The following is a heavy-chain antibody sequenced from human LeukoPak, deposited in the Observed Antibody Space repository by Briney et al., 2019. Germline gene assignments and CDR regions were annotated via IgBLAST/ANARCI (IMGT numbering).Heavy chain of an antibody. Sequence: SAKVSCKASGFTFTSSAMQWVRQARGQRLEWIGWIVVGSGNTNYAQKFQQRVTITRDISTTTAYMKLSSLRSEDTAVYYCAAGLSYDILTGYFSNWFDPWGQGTLVSVSS. CDR3: AAGLSYDILTGYFSNWFDP. V-gene: IGHV1-58*02. D-gene: IGHD3-9*01. CDR2: IVVGSGNT. CDR1: GFTFTSSA. J-gene: IGHJ5*02.